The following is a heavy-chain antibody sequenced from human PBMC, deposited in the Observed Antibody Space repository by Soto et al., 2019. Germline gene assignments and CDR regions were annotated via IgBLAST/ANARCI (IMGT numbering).Heavy chain of an antibody. V-gene: IGHV1-2*02. D-gene: IGHD3-22*01. CDR3: AIEGTNFYASGGYYFEL. Sequence: EASVKVSCKASGYTFTAYYIHWVRQAPGHGLEWVGWIDPNTGDTNYAQKFQGRVTMTRDTSINTAYMDLSSLRSDDTAVYYCAIEGTNFYASGGYYFELWAQGTLVTVSS. CDR2: IDPNTGDT. J-gene: IGHJ5*02. CDR1: GYTFTAYY.